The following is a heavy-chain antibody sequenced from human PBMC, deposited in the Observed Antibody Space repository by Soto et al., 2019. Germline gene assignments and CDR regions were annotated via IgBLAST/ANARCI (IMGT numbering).Heavy chain of an antibody. CDR2: IWYDGSNK. Sequence: PGGSLRLSCAASGFPFSSYGMHWVRQAPGKGLDWVGVIWYDGSNKDYAESVKGRFTISRDNSKNMLYLQMNRLRVADTAVYYSASSINWGQGTLVTGSS. V-gene: IGHV3-33*03. CDR1: GFPFSSYG. J-gene: IGHJ4*02. CDR3: ASSIN.